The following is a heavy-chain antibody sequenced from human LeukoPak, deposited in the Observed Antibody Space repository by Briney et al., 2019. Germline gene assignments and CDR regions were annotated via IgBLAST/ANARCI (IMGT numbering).Heavy chain of an antibody. Sequence: GGSLRLSCAASGFPFSSYAMHWVRHAPGKGLEGVSLISWDGGSTYYADSVKGRFTISRDNSKNSLYLQMNSLRAEDTALYYCARVAYQGDAFDIWGQGTMVTVSS. D-gene: IGHD2-2*01. CDR1: GFPFSSYA. V-gene: IGHV3-43D*03. CDR3: ARVAYQGDAFDI. J-gene: IGHJ3*02. CDR2: ISWDGGST.